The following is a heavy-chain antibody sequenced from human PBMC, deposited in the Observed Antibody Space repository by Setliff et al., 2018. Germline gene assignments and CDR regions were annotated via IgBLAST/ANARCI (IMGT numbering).Heavy chain of an antibody. CDR3: AGGYPSNFDY. CDR1: GGTFSSYA. CDR2: IIPILGIA. V-gene: IGHV1-69*10. Sequence: SVKVSCKASGGTFSSYAISWVRQAPGQGLEWMGGIIPILGIANYAQKFQGRVTITADESTSTAYMELNSLRAEDTAIYYCAGGYPSNFDYWGQGTLVTVSS. J-gene: IGHJ4*02. D-gene: IGHD3-22*01.